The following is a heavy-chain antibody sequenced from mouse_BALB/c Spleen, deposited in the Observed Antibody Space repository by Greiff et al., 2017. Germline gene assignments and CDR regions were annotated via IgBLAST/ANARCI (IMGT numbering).Heavy chain of an antibody. J-gene: IGHJ4*01. D-gene: IGHD2-3*01. CDR1: GYTFTDYW. CDR2: IDTSDSYT. CDR3: ARYDDHAMDY. Sequence: QVQLQQPGAELVMPGASVKMSCKASGYTFTDYWMHWVKQRPGQGLEWIGAIDTSDSYTSYNQKFKGKATLTVDESSSTAYMQLSSLTSEDSAVYYCARYDDHAMDYWGQGTSVTVSS. V-gene: IGHV1-69*01.